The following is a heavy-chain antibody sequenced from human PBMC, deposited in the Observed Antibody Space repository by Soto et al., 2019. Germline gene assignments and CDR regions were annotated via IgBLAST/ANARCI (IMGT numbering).Heavy chain of an antibody. CDR3: AVSKHRGESFDY. Sequence: SETLSLTCTVSGVSIRSYFWSWIRQPPGKGLEWIGYTYYTADTKYSPSLESRATISADPSKTQFSLSLSPVSAPDTALYFCAVSKHRGESFDYWGQGALVTVSS. D-gene: IGHD3-10*01. V-gene: IGHV4-59*01. CDR2: TYYTADT. J-gene: IGHJ4*02. CDR1: GVSIRSYF.